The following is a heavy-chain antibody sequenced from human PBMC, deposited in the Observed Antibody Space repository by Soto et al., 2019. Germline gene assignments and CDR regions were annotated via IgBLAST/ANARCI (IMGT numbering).Heavy chain of an antibody. CDR1: GFSLSTNGVG. D-gene: IGHD4-17*01. CDR2: LYWDDDK. V-gene: IGHV2-5*02. CDR3: AHVEATVTKV. J-gene: IGHJ4*02. Sequence: QITLKESGPTLVKPTQTLTLTCTFSGFSLSTNGVGVGWIRQPPGKALEWLALLYWDDDKHYSPSLKSRLTITKDTSKNQVVLTMTNMDPVDTGTYYCAHVEATVTKVWGQGTLVTVSA.